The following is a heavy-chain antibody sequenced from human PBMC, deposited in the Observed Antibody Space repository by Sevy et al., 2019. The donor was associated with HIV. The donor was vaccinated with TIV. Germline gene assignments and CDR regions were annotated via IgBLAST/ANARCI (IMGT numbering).Heavy chain of an antibody. J-gene: IGHJ6*02. CDR3: ARDTSGYSSGWYPYYHYYGIDV. Sequence: SETLSLTCTVSGDSIIDYYWSWIRQPPGKGLEWIGYIHNRGRYNYNPSLKSRVTISGDVSKNQFSLKLSSVTAADTAVYYCARDTSGYSSGWYPYYHYYGIDVWGHGTTVTVSS. CDR1: GDSIIDYY. CDR2: IHNRGRY. D-gene: IGHD6-19*01. V-gene: IGHV4-59*01.